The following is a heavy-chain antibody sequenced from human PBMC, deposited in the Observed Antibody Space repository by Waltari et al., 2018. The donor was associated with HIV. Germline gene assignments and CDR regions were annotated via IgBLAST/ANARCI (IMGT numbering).Heavy chain of an antibody. Sequence: EVQLVQSGGGLVQPGGSRILSCAASGFSVRRYWMHWVRQIPGQGLVWVSRINPDGNTINYADSVRGRFTISRDYAKNTLYLQMNSLRDEDTAMYYCVKDMFGEYDYWGQGTLVTVSS. CDR2: INPDGNTI. V-gene: IGHV3-74*01. CDR1: GFSVRRYW. CDR3: VKDMFGEYDY. J-gene: IGHJ4*02. D-gene: IGHD3-10*02.